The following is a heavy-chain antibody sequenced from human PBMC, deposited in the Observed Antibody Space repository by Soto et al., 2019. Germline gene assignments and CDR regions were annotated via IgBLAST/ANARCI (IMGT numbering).Heavy chain of an antibody. J-gene: IGHJ5*02. CDR1: GYTFFTYD. CDR3: ARDHGTTTSENWFDA. V-gene: IGHV1-18*01. Sequence: GASVKVSCKASGYTFFTYDISWVRQAPGQGLEWMGWISTYGGDTKYAQKFQGRVTMTTDTSTTTAYLELRSLRSDDTAVYYCARDHGTTTSENWFDAWGQGTLVTVSS. CDR2: ISTYGGDT. D-gene: IGHD3-3*01.